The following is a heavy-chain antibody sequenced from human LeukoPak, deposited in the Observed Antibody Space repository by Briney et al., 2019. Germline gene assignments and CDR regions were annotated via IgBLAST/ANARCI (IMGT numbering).Heavy chain of an antibody. D-gene: IGHD3-3*01. Sequence: GGSLRLSCAASGFTFSSYSMNWVRQAPGKGLEWVSSISSSSSYIYYADSVKGRFTISRDNAKNSLYLQMNSLRAEDTAVYYCARDLGFLEWLFSAFDIWGQGTMVTVSS. CDR2: ISSSSSYI. V-gene: IGHV3-21*01. CDR3: ARDLGFLEWLFSAFDI. CDR1: GFTFSSYS. J-gene: IGHJ3*02.